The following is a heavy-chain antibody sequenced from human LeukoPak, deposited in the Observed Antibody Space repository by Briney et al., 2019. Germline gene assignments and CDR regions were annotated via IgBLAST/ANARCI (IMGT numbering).Heavy chain of an antibody. V-gene: IGHV3-30*03. CDR3: ASGWGYFDY. Sequence: PGRSLRLSCAASGFRFSSYGMHWVRQAPGKGLEWVAVISHDGSYTYYADSVKGRFTISRDNSKNTLYVQMNSLRGEDTAVYYCASGWGYFDYWGQGMPVTVSS. CDR2: ISHDGSYT. D-gene: IGHD6-19*01. J-gene: IGHJ4*02. CDR1: GFRFSSYG.